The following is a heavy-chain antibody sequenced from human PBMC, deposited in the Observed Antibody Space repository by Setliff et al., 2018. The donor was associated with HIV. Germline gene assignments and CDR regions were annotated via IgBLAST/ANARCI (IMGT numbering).Heavy chain of an antibody. CDR2: INPHTGVT. V-gene: IGHV1-2*02. J-gene: IGHJ6*02. CDR3: ARDLRDGFEEWFSTLDDGMDV. Sequence: APVKVPCKNSGYIFIRYYMFWVRQAPGQGLEWMGNINPHTGVTKYAEKFQGRVTMTRDTSINTIYMELSRLRSDDTAVYYCARDLRDGFEEWFSTLDDGMDVWGQGTTVTVSS. D-gene: IGHD3-3*01. CDR1: GYIFIRYY.